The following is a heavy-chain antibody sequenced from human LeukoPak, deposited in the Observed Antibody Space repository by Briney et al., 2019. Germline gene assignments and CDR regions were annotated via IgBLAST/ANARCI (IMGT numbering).Heavy chain of an antibody. CDR2: ISAYNGNT. D-gene: IGHD3-22*01. V-gene: IGHV1-18*01. J-gene: IGHJ5*02. Sequence: ASVKASCKASGYTFTSYGISWVRQAPGQGLEWMGWISAYNGNTNYAQKLQGRVTMTTDTSTSTAYMELRSLRSDDAAVYYCARAVEYYDSSGYSRRFDPWGQGTLVTVSS. CDR1: GYTFTSYG. CDR3: ARAVEYYDSSGYSRRFDP.